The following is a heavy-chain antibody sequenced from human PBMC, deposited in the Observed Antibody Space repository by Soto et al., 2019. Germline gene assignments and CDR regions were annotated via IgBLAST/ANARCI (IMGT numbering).Heavy chain of an antibody. CDR2: IDSGGSRT. V-gene: IGHV3-21*01. D-gene: IGHD1-1*01. CDR3: TREVQPGVRREYDY. Sequence: EAHLVESGGGLVKPGGCLRLSCEASAFTFDSHTMNWVRQAPGKGLEWVSSIDSGGSRTFYADTVKGRFTISRDNAKNSLFLQMNSLRAEDTAVYFCTREVQPGVRREYDYWGQGTLVTVSS. CDR1: AFTFDSHT. J-gene: IGHJ4*02.